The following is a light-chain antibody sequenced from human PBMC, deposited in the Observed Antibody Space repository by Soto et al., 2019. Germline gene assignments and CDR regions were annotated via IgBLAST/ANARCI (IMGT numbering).Light chain of an antibody. CDR2: TAS. Sequence: DIQMTQSPSSLSASVGDRVTITCRASQNIGNNLNWYQHKAGKAPKFLIYTASTLQSGVPSRFSGSRSGADFTLTISSVQFEDFATYCCQQSYTTPLTFGGGTQVEIK. CDR1: QNIGNN. V-gene: IGKV1-39*01. CDR3: QQSYTTPLT. J-gene: IGKJ4*01.